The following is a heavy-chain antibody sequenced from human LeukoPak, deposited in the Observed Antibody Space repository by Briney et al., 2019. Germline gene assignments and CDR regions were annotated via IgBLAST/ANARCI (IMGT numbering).Heavy chain of an antibody. CDR1: GFTFSSYW. Sequence: PGGSLRLSCVASGFTFSSYWMSWVRQAPGKGLEWVANIKQDGSEYSYVDSVKGRFTISRDSAKNSLYLQMNSLRAEDTAVYYCARDGGDFDYWGQGTLVTVSS. D-gene: IGHD3-3*01. J-gene: IGHJ4*02. CDR2: IKQDGSEY. V-gene: IGHV3-7*01. CDR3: ARDGGDFDY.